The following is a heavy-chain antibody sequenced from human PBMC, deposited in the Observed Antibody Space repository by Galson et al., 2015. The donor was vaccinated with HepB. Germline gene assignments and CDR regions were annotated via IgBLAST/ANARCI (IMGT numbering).Heavy chain of an antibody. V-gene: IGHV3-74*01. CDR2: IKGDGSNI. CDR3: LSGSEGY. J-gene: IGHJ4*02. Sequence: SLRLSCAASGFTFSSFWMYWVRQAPGKGLVWVARIKGDGSNIAYADSVKGRFTISRDNAKNTLFLQMNSLRGDDTAVYYCLSGSEGYWGQGTLVSVSS. D-gene: IGHD1-26*01. CDR1: GFTFSSFW.